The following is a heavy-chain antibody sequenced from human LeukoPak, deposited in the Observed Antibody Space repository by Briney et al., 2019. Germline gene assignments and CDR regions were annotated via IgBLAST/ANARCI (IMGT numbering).Heavy chain of an antibody. CDR3: ARGGLRYFDWLPLDQPFDY. CDR2: TNYRSKWYN. J-gene: IGHJ4*02. V-gene: IGHV6-1*01. CDR1: GDSVSNNSAV. Sequence: SQTLSLTCAISGDSVSNNSAVWKWIRKSPSRGLEWLARTNYRSKWYNDYGASVKSRITVNPDTSKNQFSLQLNSVTPEDTAVYYCARGGLRYFDWLPLDQPFDYWGQGTLVTVSS. D-gene: IGHD3-9*01.